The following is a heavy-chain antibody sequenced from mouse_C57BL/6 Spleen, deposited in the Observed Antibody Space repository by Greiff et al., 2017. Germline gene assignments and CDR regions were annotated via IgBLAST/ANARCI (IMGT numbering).Heavy chain of an antibody. CDR1: GYAFSSSW. V-gene: IGHV1-82*01. Sequence: VQLQQSGPELVKPGASVKISKASGYAFSSSWMNWVKQRPGKGLEWIGRIYPGDGDTNYNGKFKGKATLTADKSSSTAYMQLSSLTSEDSAVYFCAKPYYGSSYFDYWGQGTTLTVSS. CDR2: IYPGDGDT. D-gene: IGHD1-1*01. J-gene: IGHJ2*01. CDR3: AKPYYGSSYFDY.